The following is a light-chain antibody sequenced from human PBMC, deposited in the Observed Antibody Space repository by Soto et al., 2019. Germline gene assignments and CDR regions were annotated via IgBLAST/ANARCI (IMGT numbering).Light chain of an antibody. CDR1: QSVNDNY. Sequence: EIVLTRSPGTLSLSPRERATLSCRASQSVNDNYLAWYQHKPGQAPRLLIYGASSRAPGIPDRFSGSGSGTDFTLTISRLEPEDFAIYYCQQYAASPRTFGQGTQVEVK. CDR2: GAS. J-gene: IGKJ1*01. CDR3: QQYAASPRT. V-gene: IGKV3-20*01.